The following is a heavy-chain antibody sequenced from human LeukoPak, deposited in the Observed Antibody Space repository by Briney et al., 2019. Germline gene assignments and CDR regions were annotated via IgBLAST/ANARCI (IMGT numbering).Heavy chain of an antibody. V-gene: IGHV3-23*01. CDR1: GFTFSSNV. D-gene: IGHD5-24*01. CDR2: IGASGEST. CDR3: AKDIQLST. J-gene: IGHJ3*01. Sequence: PGGSLRLSCAASGFTFSSNVMSWVRQAPGKGLEWVSLIGASGESTYYADSVKGRFTISRDNSKNTLSLQMNSLRVEDTAMYFCAKDIQLSTWGLGTMVTVSS.